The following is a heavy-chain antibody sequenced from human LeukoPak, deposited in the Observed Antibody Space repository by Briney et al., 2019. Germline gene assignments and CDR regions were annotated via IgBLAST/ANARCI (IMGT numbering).Heavy chain of an antibody. V-gene: IGHV3-30*18. CDR2: ISYDGSNK. Sequence: GGSLRLSCAASEFTFGSYGMHWVRQAPGKGLEWVAVISYDGSNKYYEDSVKGRFTISRDNSKNTLYLQMNSLRTEDTAVYYCAKDPQVGATRGYYFDYWGQGTLVTVSS. J-gene: IGHJ4*02. CDR1: EFTFGSYG. CDR3: AKDPQVGATRGYYFDY. D-gene: IGHD1-26*01.